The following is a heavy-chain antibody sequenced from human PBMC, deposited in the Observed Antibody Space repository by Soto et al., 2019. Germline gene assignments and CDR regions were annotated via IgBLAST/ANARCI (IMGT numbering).Heavy chain of an antibody. Sequence: GGSLRLSCAASGFTFSTYSMNWVRQAPGKGLEWVSYISSANSTIYYADSVKGRFTISRDNAKNSLYLQMNSLRAEDTAVYYCARDRYCSGGSCYLGYWGHGTLVTVSS. J-gene: IGHJ4*01. CDR2: ISSANSTI. CDR3: ARDRYCSGGSCYLGY. D-gene: IGHD2-15*01. V-gene: IGHV3-48*01. CDR1: GFTFSTYS.